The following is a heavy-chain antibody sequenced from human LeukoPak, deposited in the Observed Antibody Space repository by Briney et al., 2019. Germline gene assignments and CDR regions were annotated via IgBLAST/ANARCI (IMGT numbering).Heavy chain of an antibody. CDR2: ISFDATKE. J-gene: IGHJ3*02. CDR3: ARFKVGTYTTQKNAFDI. V-gene: IGHV3-30*01. D-gene: IGHD1-1*01. Sequence: GGSLRLSCAASGFTFSNYAMHWVRQAPGKGLEWVAVISFDATKEYFGKSVKGRFTISRDNSKATLYLQMHRLRIEDTALYFCARFKVGTYTTQKNAFDIWGRGTEVAVSS. CDR1: GFTFSNYA.